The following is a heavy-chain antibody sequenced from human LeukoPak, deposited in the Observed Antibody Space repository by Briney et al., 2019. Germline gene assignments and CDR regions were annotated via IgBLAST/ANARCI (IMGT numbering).Heavy chain of an antibody. J-gene: IGHJ4*02. CDR2: IIPIFGTA. D-gene: IGHD1-14*01. Sequence: SVKVSCKASGGTFSSYATSWVRQAPGQGLEWMGGIIPIFGTANYAQKFQGRVTITTDESTSTAYMELSSLRSEDTAVYYCARGFRVTQTNRSPYYFDYWGQGTLVTVSS. V-gene: IGHV1-69*05. CDR3: ARGFRVTQTNRSPYYFDY. CDR1: GGTFSSYA.